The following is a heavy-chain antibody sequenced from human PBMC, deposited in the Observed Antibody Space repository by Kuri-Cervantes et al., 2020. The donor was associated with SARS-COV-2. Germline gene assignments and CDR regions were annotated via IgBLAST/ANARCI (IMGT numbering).Heavy chain of an antibody. CDR1: GFTYSSYS. Sequence: GGSLRLSCAASGFTYSSYSMNWVRQAPGKGLEWVSYISGSSSTKYYADSVKGRFTISRDNAKNSLYLQMSSLGDEDTAVYYCARDRYFDYLRVNFFDYWGQGSLVTVSS. D-gene: IGHD3-9*01. CDR2: ISGSSSTK. CDR3: ARDRYFDYLRVNFFDY. V-gene: IGHV3-48*02. J-gene: IGHJ4*02.